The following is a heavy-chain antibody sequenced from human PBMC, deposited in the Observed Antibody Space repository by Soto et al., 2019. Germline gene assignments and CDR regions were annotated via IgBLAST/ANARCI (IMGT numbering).Heavy chain of an antibody. V-gene: IGHV4-34*01. D-gene: IGHD5-12*01. Sequence: SETLSLTCGVNGGSFSMYYWTWIRQSPGKGLEWIGEIDSRGRTNYSPSLKSRITLSLDTSKNQFSLRLTSMSSADTALYYCARVPVEMATIGYYYSYGVDVWGQGTTVTVSS. CDR1: GGSFSMYY. CDR3: ARVPVEMATIGYYYSYGVDV. J-gene: IGHJ6*02. CDR2: IDSRGRT.